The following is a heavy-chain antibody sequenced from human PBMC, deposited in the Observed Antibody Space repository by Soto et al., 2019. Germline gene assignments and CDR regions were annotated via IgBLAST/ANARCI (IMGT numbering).Heavy chain of an antibody. CDR1: GGSISSSSFH. CDR2: IYYSGTT. CDR3: ARRERAACTDWWFDP. D-gene: IGHD6-13*01. Sequence: QLKLQESGPGLVKPSETLSLTCTVSGGSISSSSFHWGWIRQPPGKGLEWIGSIYYSGTTYYSPSLKSRVTISVDTYKNQFFLKLSSVTAAGPAVYYCARRERAACTDWWFDPWGLGTLATVSS. V-gene: IGHV4-39*01. J-gene: IGHJ5*02.